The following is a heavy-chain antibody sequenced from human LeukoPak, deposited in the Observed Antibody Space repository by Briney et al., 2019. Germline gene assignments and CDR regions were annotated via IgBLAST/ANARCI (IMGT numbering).Heavy chain of an antibody. J-gene: IGHJ6*03. CDR2: ISGSGGST. CDR1: GFTFSSYA. CDR3: ARDLTAYCSSTSCYPYYYYYYMDV. D-gene: IGHD2-2*01. V-gene: IGHV3-23*01. Sequence: GGSLRLSCAASGFTFSSYAMGWVRQAPGKGLEWVSAISGSGGSTYYADSVKGRFTISRDNSKNTLYLQMNSLRAEDTAVYYCARDLTAYCSSTSCYPYYYYYYMDVWGKGTTVTVSS.